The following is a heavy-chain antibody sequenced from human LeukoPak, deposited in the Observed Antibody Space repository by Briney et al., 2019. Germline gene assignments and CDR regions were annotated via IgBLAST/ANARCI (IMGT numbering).Heavy chain of an antibody. CDR1: GRTFTEYY. Sequence: GGSLRLSCAASGRTFTEYYMHWIRQAPGKGLEWVSFIGGTAGNTYYADSVKGRFTISRDNAKNSLYLQMNSLRAEDTAVYCCAREWSAFDIWAQGTMVTVSS. CDR2: IGGTAGNT. CDR3: AREWSAFDI. J-gene: IGHJ3*02. V-gene: IGHV3-11*04. D-gene: IGHD2-8*01.